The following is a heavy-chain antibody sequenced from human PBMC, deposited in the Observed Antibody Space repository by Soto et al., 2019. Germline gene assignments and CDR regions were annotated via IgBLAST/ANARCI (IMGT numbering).Heavy chain of an antibody. Sequence: SETLSLTCTVSGESIHTYLWSWIRQPAGKGLEWIGRINTSTGSTKYNPSLKSRVTMSGDASKNQFSLHLSSVTAADTAFYLCARDRGGYCTGDNCFPYFDLWGQGTLVTVSS. D-gene: IGHD2-8*02. J-gene: IGHJ4*02. CDR1: GESIHTYL. CDR3: ARDRGGYCTGDNCFPYFDL. CDR2: INTSTGST. V-gene: IGHV4-4*07.